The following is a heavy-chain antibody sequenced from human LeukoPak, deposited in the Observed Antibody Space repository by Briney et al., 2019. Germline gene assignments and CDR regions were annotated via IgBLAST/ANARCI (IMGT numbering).Heavy chain of an antibody. V-gene: IGHV3-53*01. CDR1: GFTVSSYY. D-gene: IGHD3-3*01. Sequence: GGSLILSCVASGFTVSSYYMIWVRQAPGKGLERVSVIYGDGRIRYADSVRGRFTISRDNSRNTLYLQMNNLRVEDTAVYYCARGRGLGVVSPYFDYWGRGTLLTVSS. CDR3: ARGRGLGVVSPYFDY. J-gene: IGHJ4*02. CDR2: IYGDGRI.